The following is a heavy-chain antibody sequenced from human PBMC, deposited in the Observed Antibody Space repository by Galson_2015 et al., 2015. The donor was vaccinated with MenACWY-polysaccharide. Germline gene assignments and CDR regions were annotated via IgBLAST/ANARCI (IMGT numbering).Heavy chain of an antibody. D-gene: IGHD6-13*01. CDR3: AREGSRIVFHAFDT. CDR1: GSGFSNSG. Sequence: SLRLSCAASGSGFSNSGMHWVRQAPGKGLEWVAVIQNDGSEILYADSVKGRFTISRDNSKNTLFLEMNSLGAEDTAVYYCAREGSRIVFHAFDTWGQGTMVTVSS. J-gene: IGHJ3*02. CDR2: IQNDGSEI. V-gene: IGHV3-33*01.